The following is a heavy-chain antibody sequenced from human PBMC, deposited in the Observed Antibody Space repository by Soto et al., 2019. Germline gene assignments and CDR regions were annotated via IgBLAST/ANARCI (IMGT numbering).Heavy chain of an antibody. CDR1: GYTFTSYG. CDR3: AREGYCISTSWRHYEDYDMDF. J-gene: IGHJ6*02. D-gene: IGHD2-2*01. CDR2: ISAYNGNT. V-gene: IGHV1-18*01. Sequence: QVQLVQSGAEVKKPGASVKVSCKASGYTFTSYGISWVRQAPGQGLEWMGWISAYNGNTNYAQKLQGRVTMTTDTSTCAAYMQLRSLRSDDTGVYSCAREGYCISTSWRHYEDYDMDFWGQGTTVPFSS.